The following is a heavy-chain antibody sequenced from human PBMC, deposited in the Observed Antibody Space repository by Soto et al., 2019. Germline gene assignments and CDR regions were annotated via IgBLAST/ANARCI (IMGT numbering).Heavy chain of an antibody. D-gene: IGHD2-2*01. CDR2: IIPIFGTA. V-gene: IGHV1-69*01. Sequence: QVQLVQSGAEVKKPGSSVKVSCKASGGTFSSYAISWVRQAPGQGLEWMGGIIPIFGTANYAQKFQGRVTITADESTSTAYMELSSLRSEDTAVYYCARAFSCSSTSCYLIYNWFDPWGQGTLVTVSS. J-gene: IGHJ5*02. CDR1: GGTFSSYA. CDR3: ARAFSCSSTSCYLIYNWFDP.